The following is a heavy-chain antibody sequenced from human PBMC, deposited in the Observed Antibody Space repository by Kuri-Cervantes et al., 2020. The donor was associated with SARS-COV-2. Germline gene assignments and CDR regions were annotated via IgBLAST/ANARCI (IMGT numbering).Heavy chain of an antibody. CDR2: IIPIFGTA. CDR3: ARDTRHYDFWSGYPYFDY. V-gene: IGHV1-69*06. D-gene: IGHD3-3*01. CDR1: GGTFSSYT. Sequence: SVKVSCKASGGTFSSYTISWVRQAPGQGLEWMGGIIPIFGTANYAQKFQGRVTITADKSTSTAYMELSSLRPDDTAVFYCARDTRHYDFWSGYPYFDYWGQGTLVTVSS. J-gene: IGHJ4*02.